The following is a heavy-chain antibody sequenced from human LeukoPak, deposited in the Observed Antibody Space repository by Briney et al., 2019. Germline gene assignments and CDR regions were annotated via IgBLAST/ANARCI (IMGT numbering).Heavy chain of an antibody. J-gene: IGHJ6*03. CDR3: ASTIGGDLYYYYMDV. CDR1: GGTFISYA. Sequence: GASVKVSCKASGGTFISYAISWVRQAPGQGLEWMGGIIPIFGTANYAQKFQGRVTITTDESTSTAYMELSSLRSEYTAVYYCASTIGGDLYYYYMDVWGKGTTVTVSS. CDR2: IIPIFGTA. D-gene: IGHD2-21*02. V-gene: IGHV1-69*05.